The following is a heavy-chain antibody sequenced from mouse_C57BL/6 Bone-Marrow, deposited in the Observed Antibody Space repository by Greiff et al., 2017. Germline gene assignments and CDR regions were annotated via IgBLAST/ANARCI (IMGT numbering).Heavy chain of an antibody. V-gene: IGHV1-63*01. CDR1: GYTFTNYW. Sequence: QVQLQQSGAELVRPGTSVKMSCKASGYTFTNYWIGWAKQRPGHGLEWIGDIYPGGGYTNYNEKFKGKATLTADKSSSTAYMQFSSLTSEDSAIYYGARWAFTWYFDVWGTGTTVTVSS. CDR3: ARWAFTWYFDV. CDR2: IYPGGGYT. J-gene: IGHJ1*03.